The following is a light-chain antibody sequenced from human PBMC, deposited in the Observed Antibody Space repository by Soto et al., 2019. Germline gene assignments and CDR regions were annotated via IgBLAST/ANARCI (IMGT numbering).Light chain of an antibody. J-gene: IGKJ1*01. Sequence: EIVLTQSPGTLSLSPGERATLSCRASQSVSSSYLAWYQQKPGQAPRLLIYGASSRATGIPDRFSGSGSGTDFTLTISRLEPEDFAVYYCQHYGHPQWTFGQGTKVDIK. V-gene: IGKV3-20*01. CDR1: QSVSSSY. CDR2: GAS. CDR3: QHYGHPQWT.